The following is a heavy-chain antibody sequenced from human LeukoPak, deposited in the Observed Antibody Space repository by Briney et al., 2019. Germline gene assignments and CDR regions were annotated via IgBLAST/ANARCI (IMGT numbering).Heavy chain of an antibody. Sequence: GGSLRLSCAASGFTFSSYEMNWVRQAPGKGLEWVSYISSSGSTIYYADPVKGRFTISRDNAKNSLYLQMNSLRAEDTAVYYCASDLTSSGWNGFDYWGQGTLVTVSS. J-gene: IGHJ4*02. CDR2: ISSSGSTI. CDR3: ASDLTSSGWNGFDY. V-gene: IGHV3-48*03. CDR1: GFTFSSYE. D-gene: IGHD6-19*01.